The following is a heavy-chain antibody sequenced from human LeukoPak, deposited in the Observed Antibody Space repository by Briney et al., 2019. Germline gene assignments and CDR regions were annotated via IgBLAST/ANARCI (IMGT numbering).Heavy chain of an antibody. CDR1: GGTFSSYA. CDR3: ASLRTYYDSSGYYYGPFDY. V-gene: IGHV1-69*05. CDR2: IIPIFGTA. J-gene: IGHJ4*02. Sequence: VKVSFKASGGTFSSYAIGWVRQAPGQGLEWMGGIIPIFGTANYAQKFQGRVTITTDESTSAAYMELSSLRSEHTAVYYCASLRTYYDSSGYYYGPFDYWGQGTLVTVSS. D-gene: IGHD3-22*01.